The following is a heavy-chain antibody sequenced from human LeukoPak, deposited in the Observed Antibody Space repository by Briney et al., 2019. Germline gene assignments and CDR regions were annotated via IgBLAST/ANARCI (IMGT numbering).Heavy chain of an antibody. CDR2: MSPNSGNT. Sequence: ASVTVSCKASGYTFTSYDINWVRQAPGQGLEWMGWMSPNSGNTGYAQKFQGRVTMTRNTSISTAYMELSSLRSEDTAVYYCARGGEIQLWLGVVDYWGQGTLVTVSS. D-gene: IGHD5-18*01. CDR1: GYTFTSYD. V-gene: IGHV1-8*01. J-gene: IGHJ4*02. CDR3: ARGGEIQLWLGVVDY.